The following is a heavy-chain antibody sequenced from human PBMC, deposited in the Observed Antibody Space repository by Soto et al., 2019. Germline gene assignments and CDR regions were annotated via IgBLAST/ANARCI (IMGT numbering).Heavy chain of an antibody. CDR3: AKSSGYDFFYYGMDI. V-gene: IGHV4-4*07. D-gene: IGHD5-18*01. CDR1: GDSLNSSY. J-gene: IGHJ6*02. CDR2: VYARGVT. Sequence: QVQLQESGPGLVRPSETLSLTCTISGDSLNSSYWSWIRQSPGKGLEWIGRVYARGVTNYNPSLKRRVTMSGDPSRNQFSLRLTSVTVADTAVYYCAKSSGYDFFYYGMDIWGRGTTVTVSS.